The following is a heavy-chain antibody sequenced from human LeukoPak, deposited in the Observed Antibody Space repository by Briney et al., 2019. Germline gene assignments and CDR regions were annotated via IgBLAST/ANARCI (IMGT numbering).Heavy chain of an antibody. CDR2: ISSSSSYI. J-gene: IGHJ6*03. V-gene: IGHV3-21*04. CDR3: ATGPYYSGYSYYYYYMDV. Sequence: GGSLRLSCAASGFTFSSYSMNWVRQAPGKGLEWVSSISSSSSYIYYADSVKGRFTISRDNAKNSLYLQMNSLRSEDTAVYYCATGPYYSGYSYYYYYMDVWGKGTTVTVSS. D-gene: IGHD5-12*01. CDR1: GFTFSSYS.